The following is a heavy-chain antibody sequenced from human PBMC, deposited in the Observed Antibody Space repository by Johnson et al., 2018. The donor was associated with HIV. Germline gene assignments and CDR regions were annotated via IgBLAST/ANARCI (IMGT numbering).Heavy chain of an antibody. D-gene: IGHD6-6*01. CDR1: RFTFSSYA. CDR3: ANFGSSSSRSAFDI. Sequence: QVQLVESGGGVVQPGRSLRLSCAASRFTFSSYAMHWVRQAPGKGLEWVAVISYDGSNKYYADSVKGRFTISRDNSKNTLYLQMNSLRAEDTAVYYCANFGSSSSRSAFDIWGQGTMVTVSS. V-gene: IGHV3-30-3*01. J-gene: IGHJ3*02. CDR2: ISYDGSNK.